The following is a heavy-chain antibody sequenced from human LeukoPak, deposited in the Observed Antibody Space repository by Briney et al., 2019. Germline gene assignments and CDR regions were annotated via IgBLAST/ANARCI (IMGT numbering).Heavy chain of an antibody. CDR1: GYTFTSYG. Sequence: ASVKVSCKASGYTFTSYGISWVRQAPGQGLEWMGWISAYNGNTNYAQKLQGRVTMTTDTSTSTAYMELRSLRSDDTAVYYCARGPYCSSPSCSFFFYFDYWGQGTLVTVSS. CDR3: ARGPYCSSPSCSFFFYFDY. J-gene: IGHJ4*02. CDR2: ISAYNGNT. V-gene: IGHV1-18*01. D-gene: IGHD2-2*01.